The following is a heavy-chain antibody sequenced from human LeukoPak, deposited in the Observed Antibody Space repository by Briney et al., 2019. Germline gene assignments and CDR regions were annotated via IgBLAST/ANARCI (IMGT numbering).Heavy chain of an antibody. D-gene: IGHD3-3*01. J-gene: IGHJ3*02. CDR3: PKYWPSEWQQVPDYDALDI. Sequence: GGSLSLSCAASGFTFRSYTMSWVRQAPGKGLEWVSAIGGSTYSADSVKGRFTISRDNSKYTLYLQMKSLGADDTAVYYCPKYWPSEWQQVPDYDALDIWGEGTRVTVSS. V-gene: IGHV3-23*01. CDR2: IGGST. CDR1: GFTFRSYT.